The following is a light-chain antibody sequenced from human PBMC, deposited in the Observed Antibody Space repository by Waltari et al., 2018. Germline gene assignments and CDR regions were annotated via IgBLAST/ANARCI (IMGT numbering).Light chain of an antibody. Sequence: QSVLPQAPSASGTPGQGVTISCSGSNSNPGRNSENWYQQFSGTAPKLLIHSNNQRPSGVPDRFSGSKSGTSASLAISGLQSEDEADYYCASWDDSLSGVVFGGGTKLTVL. CDR2: SNN. J-gene: IGLJ3*02. CDR1: NSNPGRNS. CDR3: ASWDDSLSGVV. V-gene: IGLV1-44*01.